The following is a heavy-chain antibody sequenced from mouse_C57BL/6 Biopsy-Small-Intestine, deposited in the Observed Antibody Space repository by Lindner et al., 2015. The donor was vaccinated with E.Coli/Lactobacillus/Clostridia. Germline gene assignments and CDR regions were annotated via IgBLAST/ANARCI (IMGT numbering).Heavy chain of an antibody. J-gene: IGHJ2*01. CDR3: ARGLGRGYYFDY. V-gene: IGHV1-26*01. Sequence: VQLQESGPELVKPGASVKISCKASGYTFTDYYMNWVKQSHGKSLEWIGDINPNNGGTSYNQKFKGKATLTVDKSSSTAYMELRSLTSEDSAVYYCARGLGRGYYFDYWGQGTTLTVSS. CDR2: INPNNGGT. CDR1: GYTFTDYY. D-gene: IGHD4-1*01.